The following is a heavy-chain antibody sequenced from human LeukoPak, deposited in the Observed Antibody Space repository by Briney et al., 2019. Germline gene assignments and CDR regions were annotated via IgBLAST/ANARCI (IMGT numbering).Heavy chain of an antibody. V-gene: IGHV3-23*01. Sequence: GGSLRLSCAASGFTFSSYAMSWVRQAPGKGLEWVSAISGSGGSTYYADSVKGRFTISRDNSKNTLYLQMNSLRAEDTAVYYCAKSLSTRWLYPAPLGYWGQGTLVTVSS. D-gene: IGHD5-24*01. CDR1: GFTFSSYA. J-gene: IGHJ4*02. CDR3: AKSLSTRWLYPAPLGY. CDR2: ISGSGGST.